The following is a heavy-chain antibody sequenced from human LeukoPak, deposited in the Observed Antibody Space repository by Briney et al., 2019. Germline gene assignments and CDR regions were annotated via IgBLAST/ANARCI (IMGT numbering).Heavy chain of an antibody. CDR3: ARLHRHCSSTSCSDY. D-gene: IGHD2-2*01. CDR2: IYYSGST. J-gene: IGHJ4*02. V-gene: IGHV4-39*01. CDR1: GVSISSSSYY. Sequence: SETLSLTCTVSGVSISSSSYYWGWIRPPPGKGLEWIGSIYYSGSTYYNPSLKSRVTISVDTSKNQFSLKLSSVTAADTAVYYCARLHRHCSSTSCSDYWGQETLVTVSS.